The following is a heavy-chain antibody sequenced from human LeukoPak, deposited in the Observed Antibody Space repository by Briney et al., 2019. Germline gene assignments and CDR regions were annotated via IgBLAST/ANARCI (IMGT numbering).Heavy chain of an antibody. CDR3: AKDLESLVGSSRVGFPDV. V-gene: IGHV3-30*04. CDR1: GFKFTNYA. J-gene: IGHJ6*04. D-gene: IGHD6-13*01. Sequence: PGGSLRLSCGASGFKFTNYAMHWVRQAPGKGLEWVAVVSYDGRNEYYADSVKGRFTISRDNSTDTLFLQMSSLRADDTAVYYCAKDLESLVGSSRVGFPDVWGKGTTVTVSS. CDR2: VSYDGRNE.